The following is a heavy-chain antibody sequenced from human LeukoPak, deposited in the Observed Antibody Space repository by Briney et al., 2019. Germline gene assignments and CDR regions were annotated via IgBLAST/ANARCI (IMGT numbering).Heavy chain of an antibody. D-gene: IGHD1-14*01. CDR3: ARVYGNPGLFDY. J-gene: IGHJ4*02. V-gene: IGHV4-61*01. CDR1: GYSISSGYY. CDR2: IYYSGST. Sequence: SETLSLTCTVSGYSISSGYYWGWIRQPPGQGLEWIGYIYYSGSTNYNPSLKSRVTISVDTSKNQFSLKLSSVTAADTAVYYCARVYGNPGLFDYWGQGTLVTVSS.